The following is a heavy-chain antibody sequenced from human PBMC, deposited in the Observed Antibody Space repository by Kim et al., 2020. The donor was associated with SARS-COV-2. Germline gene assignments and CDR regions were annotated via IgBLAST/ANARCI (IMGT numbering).Heavy chain of an antibody. D-gene: IGHD2-2*01. V-gene: IGHV4-31*03. CDR1: GGSISSGGYY. CDR3: ARYQYCSSTSCDTYYFDY. J-gene: IGHJ4*02. Sequence: SETLSLTCTVSGGSISSGGYYWSWIRQHPGKGLEWIGYIYYSGSTYYNPSLKSRVTISVDTSKNQFSLKLSSVTAADTAVYYCARYQYCSSTSCDTYYFDYWGQGTLVTVSS. CDR2: IYYSGST.